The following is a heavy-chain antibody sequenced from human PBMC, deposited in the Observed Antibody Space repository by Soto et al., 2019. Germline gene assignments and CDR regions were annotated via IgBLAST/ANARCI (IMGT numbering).Heavy chain of an antibody. CDR2: ISASGGST. CDR3: AKVQTSCYNLCYYCGMDV. J-gene: IGHJ6*02. Sequence: PAESLRLSCAASGFTFSSYAMSWVRQAPRKGLEWVSAISASGGSTYYTDSVKGRFTISRDNSKNTLYLQMNSLRAGDTAVYYCAKVQTSCYNLCYYCGMDVWGQGTPVTVSS. V-gene: IGHV3-23*01. D-gene: IGHD2-2*02. CDR1: GFTFSSYA.